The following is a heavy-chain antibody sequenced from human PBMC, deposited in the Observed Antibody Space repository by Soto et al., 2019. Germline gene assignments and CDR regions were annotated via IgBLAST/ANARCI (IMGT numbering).Heavy chain of an antibody. V-gene: IGHV5-51*01. D-gene: IGHD3-22*01. CDR2: IYPGDSDT. CDR1: GYSFTSYW. J-gene: IGHJ6*02. CDR3: DSSGYYNYSGMDV. Sequence: PGESLKISCKGSGYSFTSYWIGWVRQMPGKGLEWMGIIYPGDSDTRYSPSFQGQVTISADKSISTAYLQWSSLKASDTAMYYYDSSGYYNYSGMDVWGQGTTVTVSS.